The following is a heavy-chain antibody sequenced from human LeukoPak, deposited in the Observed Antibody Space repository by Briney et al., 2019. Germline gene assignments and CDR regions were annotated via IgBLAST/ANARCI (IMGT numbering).Heavy chain of an antibody. CDR2: IIPIFGTA. CDR3: ARTLDGNPTWGVGGGDADYFDY. Sequence: VASVKVSCKASGGTFSSYAISWVRQAPGQGLEWMGGIIPIFGTANYAQKFQGRVTITADESTSTAYMELSSLRSEDTAVYYCARTLDGNPTWGVGGGDADYFDYWGQGTLVTVSS. D-gene: IGHD2-21*02. V-gene: IGHV1-69*13. CDR1: GGTFSSYA. J-gene: IGHJ4*02.